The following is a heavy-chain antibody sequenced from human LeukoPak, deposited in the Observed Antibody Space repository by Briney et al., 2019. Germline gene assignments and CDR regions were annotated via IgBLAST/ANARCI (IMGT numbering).Heavy chain of an antibody. CDR3: AIALGGSYVY. V-gene: IGHV1-69*04. CDR1: GGTLSSYA. CDR2: IIPILGIA. J-gene: IGHJ4*02. D-gene: IGHD1-26*01. Sequence: GASVKVSCKASGGTLSSYAISWVRQAPGQGLEWMGRIIPILGIANYAQKFQGRVTITADKSTSTAYMELSSLRSEDTAVYYCAIALGGSYVYWGQGTLVTVSS.